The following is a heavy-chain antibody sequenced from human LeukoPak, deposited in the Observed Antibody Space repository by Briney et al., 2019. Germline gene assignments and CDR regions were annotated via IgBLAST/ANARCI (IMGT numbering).Heavy chain of an antibody. V-gene: IGHV1-2*02. CDR3: ARYYSPRCGGDCYSFGY. CDR1: GYTFTGYY. Sequence: GASVKVSCKASGYTFTGYYMHWVRQAPGQGLEWMGWINPNSGGTNYAQKFQGRVTMTRDTSISTAYMELSRLRSDDTAVYYCARYYSPRCGGDCYSFGYWGQGTLVTVSS. J-gene: IGHJ4*02. CDR2: INPNSGGT. D-gene: IGHD2-21*02.